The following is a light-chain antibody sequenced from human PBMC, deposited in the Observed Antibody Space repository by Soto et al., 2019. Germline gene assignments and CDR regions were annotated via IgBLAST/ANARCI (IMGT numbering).Light chain of an antibody. CDR3: SSYAGSYNYV. V-gene: IGLV2-8*01. CDR1: NRDVGTHNY. Sequence: QSVLTQPPSASGSPGQSVTISCTGTNRDVGTHNYVSWYQQYPGKAPKLLIYDVVKRPSGIPHRFSGSKSGNTASLTVSGLQAEDEADYYCSSYAGSYNYVFGTGTKVTVL. CDR2: DVV. J-gene: IGLJ1*01.